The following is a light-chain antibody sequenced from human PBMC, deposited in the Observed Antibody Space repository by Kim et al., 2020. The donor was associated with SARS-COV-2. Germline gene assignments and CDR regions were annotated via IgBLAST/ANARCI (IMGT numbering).Light chain of an antibody. CDR3: QQDDSAPYT. Sequence: EIVLTQSPGTLSLSPGERATLSRRASQTINAANLAWYQQKLGQAPRLLIYASFHRPGGIPDRFSGRASGTDFTLTISRLEPEDLAMFYCQQDDSAPYTVGPGSKLEI. CDR2: ASF. CDR1: QTINAAN. J-gene: IGKJ2*01. V-gene: IGKV3-20*01.